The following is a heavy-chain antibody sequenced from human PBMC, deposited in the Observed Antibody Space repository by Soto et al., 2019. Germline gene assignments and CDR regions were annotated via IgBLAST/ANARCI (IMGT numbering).Heavy chain of an antibody. D-gene: IGHD6-6*01. V-gene: IGHV4-39*01. Sequence: TSETLSLTCTVSGGSISSSSYYWGWIRQPPGKGLDLIGSIYYSGSTYYNPSLKSRVTISVDTSKNQFSLNLTSLTAADTAVYYGSRAPKVSGSAQTRPDFWGQGSLVTVSS. J-gene: IGHJ4*02. CDR1: GGSISSSSYY. CDR3: SRAPKVSGSAQTRPDF. CDR2: IYYSGST.